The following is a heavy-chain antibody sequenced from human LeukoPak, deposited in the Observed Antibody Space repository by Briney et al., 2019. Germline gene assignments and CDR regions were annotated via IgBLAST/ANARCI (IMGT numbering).Heavy chain of an antibody. CDR3: AKAWTHIFQI. J-gene: IGHJ4*02. CDR2: FYHSGST. V-gene: IGHV4-38-2*02. D-gene: IGHD1-1*01. Sequence: SETLSLTCTVSGGSISSGYYWGWIRQPPGKGLEWIGSFYHSGSTYYNPSLRSRITISVDTSKNQFSLNLSSVTAADTAVYYCAKAWTHIFQIWGQGTLVTVSS. CDR1: GGSISSGYY.